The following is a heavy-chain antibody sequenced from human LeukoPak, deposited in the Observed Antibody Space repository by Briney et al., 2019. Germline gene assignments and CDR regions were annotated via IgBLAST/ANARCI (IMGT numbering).Heavy chain of an antibody. J-gene: IGHJ4*02. CDR2: INPNSGGT. CDR3: ARGLEDFDC. Sequence: ASVKVSCKASGYTFTGSYMHWVRQAPGQGLEWVGRINPNSGGTSFAQKFQGSVTMTRDTSISTAYMKLSRLRSDDTAVYYCARGLEDFDCWGQGTLVTVSS. D-gene: IGHD4-11*01. CDR1: GYTFTGSY. V-gene: IGHV1-2*06.